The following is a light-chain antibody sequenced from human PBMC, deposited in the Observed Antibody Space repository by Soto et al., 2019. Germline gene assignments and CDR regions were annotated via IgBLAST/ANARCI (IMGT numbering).Light chain of an antibody. Sequence: QSALTQPASVSGSPGQSLTISCTGTSGDIGSYNRVSWYQQHPGKAPKLIIYEVTDRPSGVSNRFSGSKSGNTASLTISGLQAEDEAEYYCRSYTNINTRACVFGTGTKLTVL. CDR1: SGDIGSYNR. V-gene: IGLV2-14*01. CDR3: RSYTNINTRACV. CDR2: EVT. J-gene: IGLJ1*01.